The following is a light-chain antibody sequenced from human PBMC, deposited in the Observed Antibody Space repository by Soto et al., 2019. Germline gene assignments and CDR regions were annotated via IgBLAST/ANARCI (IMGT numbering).Light chain of an antibody. CDR3: QQRSNWPIT. J-gene: IGKJ5*01. Sequence: EIVLTQSPATLSSPPGERATLSCRASQSVSSYLAWYQQKPGQAPRLLIYDASNRATGIPARFSGSGSGTDFTLTISSLEPEDFAVYYCQQRSNWPITFGQGTRLEIK. CDR2: DAS. V-gene: IGKV3-11*01. CDR1: QSVSSY.